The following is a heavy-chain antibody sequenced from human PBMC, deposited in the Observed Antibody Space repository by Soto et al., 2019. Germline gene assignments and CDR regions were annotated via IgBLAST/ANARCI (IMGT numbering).Heavy chain of an antibody. Sequence: VASVKVSCKASGYTFTSYGISWVRQAPGQGLEWMGWISAYNGNTNYAQKLQGRVTMTTDTSTSTAYMELRSLRSDDTAVYYCASFSYYYGSGSYEWFDPWGQGTLVTVSS. CDR1: GYTFTSYG. J-gene: IGHJ5*02. CDR2: ISAYNGNT. CDR3: ASFSYYYGSGSYEWFDP. D-gene: IGHD3-10*01. V-gene: IGHV1-18*01.